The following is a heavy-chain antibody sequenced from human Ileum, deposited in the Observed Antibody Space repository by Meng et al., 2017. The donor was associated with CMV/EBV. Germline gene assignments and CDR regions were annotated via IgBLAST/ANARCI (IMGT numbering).Heavy chain of an antibody. CDR1: VVSIVRVSIY. Sequence: TLSPACRVSVVSIVRVSIYSSCIRSPSGKGLEWLVRIHISGATNCNPSHKIRVTMSVDTSKNQFSLKVRSVTAADTAVYYCAIEMSRTGFFDYWGQGNLVTVSS. V-gene: IGHV4-61*02. D-gene: IGHD1-1*01. CDR2: IHISGAT. J-gene: IGHJ4*02. CDR3: AIEMSRTGFFDY.